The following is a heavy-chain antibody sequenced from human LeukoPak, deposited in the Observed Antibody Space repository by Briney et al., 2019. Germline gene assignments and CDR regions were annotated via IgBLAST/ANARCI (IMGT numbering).Heavy chain of an antibody. J-gene: IGHJ6*03. CDR1: GFTFSDYY. Sequence: AEGSLRLSCAASGFTFSDYYMSWIRQAPGKGLEWVSYISSSGSTIYYADSVKGRFTISRDNAKNSLYLQMNSLRAEDTAVYYCARIKRYFDWLGHMDVWGKGTTATVSS. CDR2: ISSSGSTI. CDR3: ARIKRYFDWLGHMDV. D-gene: IGHD3-9*01. V-gene: IGHV3-11*04.